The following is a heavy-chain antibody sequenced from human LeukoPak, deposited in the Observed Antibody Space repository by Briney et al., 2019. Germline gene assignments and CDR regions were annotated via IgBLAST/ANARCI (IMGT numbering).Heavy chain of an antibody. CDR2: ISHSGST. J-gene: IGHJ1*01. V-gene: IGHV4-34*01. CDR3: ARGYCSSTSCYSLGYFQH. Sequence: SETLSLTCAVYGGSFSGYYWSWIRQPPGKGLEWIGEISHSGSTNYNPSLKSRVTISVDTSKNQFSLKLSSVTAADTAVYYCARGYCSSTSCYSLGYFQHWGQGTLVTVSS. D-gene: IGHD2-2*01. CDR1: GGSFSGYY.